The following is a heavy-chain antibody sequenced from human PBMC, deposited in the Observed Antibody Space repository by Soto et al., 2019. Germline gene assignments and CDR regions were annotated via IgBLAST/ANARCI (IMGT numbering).Heavy chain of an antibody. CDR2: INAGNGNT. D-gene: IGHD2-21*02. J-gene: IGHJ4*02. V-gene: IGHV1-3*05. CDR3: ARSIVVVTPLDY. CDR1: GYTFTSYA. Sequence: QVQLVQSGAEEKKPGASVKVSCKASGYTFTSYAMHWVRQAPGQRLEWMGWINAGNGNTKYSQKSQGRVTTTRDTSATTPYMELRSLRSEDTSVYSCARSIVVVTPLDYWGQGTLVTVSS.